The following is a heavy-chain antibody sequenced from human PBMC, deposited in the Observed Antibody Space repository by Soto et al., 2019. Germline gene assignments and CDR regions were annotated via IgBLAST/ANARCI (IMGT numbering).Heavy chain of an antibody. CDR2: IYWDDDK. J-gene: IGHJ4*02. D-gene: IGHD6-19*01. Sequence: QITLKESGPTLVKPTQTLTLTCTFLGFSISTSGVGVGWIRQPPGKDLEWVALIYWDDDKRYSPSLKSRLTITQYTSKNQVVLTMTNMDPVDTATYYCAHRRSGWIYFDYWFQRTLVTVSS. V-gene: IGHV2-5*02. CDR1: GFSISTSGVG. CDR3: AHRRSGWIYFDY.